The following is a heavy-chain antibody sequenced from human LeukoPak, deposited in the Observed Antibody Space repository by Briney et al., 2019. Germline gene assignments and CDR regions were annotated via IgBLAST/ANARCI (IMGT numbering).Heavy chain of an antibody. CDR1: GGSISSYY. CDR2: IYYSGNT. V-gene: IGHV4-59*08. J-gene: IGHJ4*02. Sequence: PSETLSLTCIVSGGSISSYYWSWIRQPLGKGLEWIGYIYYSGNTNYNPSLKSRVTISVDTSKNQFSLNLTSVTAADTAVYYCARHDQGYCSGGICYPFDYWGQGTLVTVSS. D-gene: IGHD2-15*01. CDR3: ARHDQGYCSGGICYPFDY.